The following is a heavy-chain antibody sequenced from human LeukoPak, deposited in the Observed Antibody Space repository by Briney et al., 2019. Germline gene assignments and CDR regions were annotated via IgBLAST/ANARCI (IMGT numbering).Heavy chain of an antibody. J-gene: IGHJ4*02. CDR3: ARSEWELLYFDY. CDR2: INPSGGST. D-gene: IGHD1-26*01. V-gene: IGHV1-46*01. Sequence: ASVKVSRKASGYTFTSYYMHWVRQAPGQGLEWMGIINPSGGSTSYAQKFRGRVTMTRDMSTSTVYMELSSLRSEDTAVYYCARSEWELLYFDYWGQGTLVTVSS. CDR1: GYTFTSYY.